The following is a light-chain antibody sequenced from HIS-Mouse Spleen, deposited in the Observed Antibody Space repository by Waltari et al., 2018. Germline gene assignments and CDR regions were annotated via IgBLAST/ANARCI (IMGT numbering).Light chain of an antibody. V-gene: IGKV3-20*01. CDR1: QSVSSSY. CDR2: GAS. CDR3: QQYGSSPPYT. Sequence: EIVLTQSPGTLSLPPGERATLSCRASQSVSSSYLAWYQQKPGQAPRLLIYGASSRATGIPDRFSGSGSGTDFTLTISRLEPEDFAVYYCQQYGSSPPYTFGQGTKLEIK. J-gene: IGKJ2*01.